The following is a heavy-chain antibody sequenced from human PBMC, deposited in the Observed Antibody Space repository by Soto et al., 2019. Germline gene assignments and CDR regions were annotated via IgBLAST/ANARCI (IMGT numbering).Heavy chain of an antibody. V-gene: IGHV1-69*13. D-gene: IGHD6-6*01. CDR3: AREKASSSTPNFDY. J-gene: IGHJ4*02. Sequence: ASVKVSCKASGGTFSSYAISWVRQAPGQGLEWMGGIIPIFGTANYAQKFQGRVTITADESTSTAYMELSSLRSGDTAVYYCAREKASSSTPNFDYWGQGTLVTVSS. CDR2: IIPIFGTA. CDR1: GGTFSSYA.